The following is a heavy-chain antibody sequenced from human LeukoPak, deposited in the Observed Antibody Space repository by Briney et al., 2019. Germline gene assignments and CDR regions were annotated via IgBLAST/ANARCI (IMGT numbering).Heavy chain of an antibody. CDR1: GYTFTSYD. Sequence: GASVKVSCKASGYTFTSYDINWVRQATGQGLEWMGWMNPNSGNTGYAQKFQGRVTITRNTSISTAYMELSSLRSEDTAVYYCARLGYSSGWYISWGQGTLVTVSS. CDR2: MNPNSGNT. CDR3: ARLGYSSGWYIS. D-gene: IGHD6-19*01. J-gene: IGHJ4*02. V-gene: IGHV1-8*03.